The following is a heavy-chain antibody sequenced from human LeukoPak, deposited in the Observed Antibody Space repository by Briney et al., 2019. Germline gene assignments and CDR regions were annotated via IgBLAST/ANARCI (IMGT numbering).Heavy chain of an antibody. V-gene: IGHV3-30*04. CDR1: GFTFSNYT. CDR2: LPPDGSYQ. J-gene: IGHJ4*02. Sequence: PGRSLRLSCAASGFTFSNYTMQWVRPAPGKGLEWVALLPPDGSYQYYADSLKGRFTISRDNFKNALYLQMNSLRLEDTAVYYCARGLHDRSWYGAHWGQGTLLSVSS. D-gene: IGHD6-13*01. CDR3: ARGLHDRSWYGAH.